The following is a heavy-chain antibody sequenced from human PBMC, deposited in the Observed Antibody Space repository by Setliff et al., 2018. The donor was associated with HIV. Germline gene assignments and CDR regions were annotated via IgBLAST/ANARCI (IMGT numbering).Heavy chain of an antibody. CDR2: INPSGGST. V-gene: IGHV1-46*01. J-gene: IGHJ3*02. CDR1: GYTFTGYN. Sequence: GASVKVSCKASGYTFTGYNLHWVRQAPGQGLEWMGIINPSGGSTNYAQKFQDRVTMTRDTSTTTVYMDLRSLRSEDTAVYYCARARGRLSDFDIWGQGTMVTVSS. D-gene: IGHD3-10*01. CDR3: ARARGRLSDFDI.